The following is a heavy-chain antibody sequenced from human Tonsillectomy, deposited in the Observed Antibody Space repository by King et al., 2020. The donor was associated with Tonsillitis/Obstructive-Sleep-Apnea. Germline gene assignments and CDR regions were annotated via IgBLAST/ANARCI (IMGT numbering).Heavy chain of an antibody. Sequence: VQLVESGGGLIQPGRSLRLSCAASGFTFNDYAMHWVRQAPGKGLEWVSGISSNSGSIGYADSVKGRFTISRDNAKNSLYLQQNSLRTEDTALYYCAKGRGYNSFDYWGQGTLVTVSS. CDR1: GFTFNDYA. D-gene: IGHD6-25*01. CDR2: ISSNSGSI. CDR3: AKGRGYNSFDY. V-gene: IGHV3-9*01. J-gene: IGHJ4*02.